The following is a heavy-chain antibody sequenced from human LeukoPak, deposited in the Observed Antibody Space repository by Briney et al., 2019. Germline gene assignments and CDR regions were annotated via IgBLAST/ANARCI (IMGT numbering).Heavy chain of an antibody. Sequence: PSETLSLTCTVSGDSISSSSYYWGWIRQPPGKGLEWIGSIYYSGSTYYNPSLKSRVTISVDTSKNQFSLKLSSVTAADTAVYYCARDLYYYDSSGDNWFDPWGQGTLVTVSS. CDR1: GDSISSSSYY. CDR2: IYYSGST. CDR3: ARDLYYYDSSGDNWFDP. J-gene: IGHJ5*02. V-gene: IGHV4-39*07. D-gene: IGHD3-22*01.